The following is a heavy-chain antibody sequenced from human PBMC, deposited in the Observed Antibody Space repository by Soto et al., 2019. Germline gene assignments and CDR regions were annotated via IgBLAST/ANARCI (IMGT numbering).Heavy chain of an antibody. D-gene: IGHD6-13*01. V-gene: IGHV2-70*01. J-gene: IGHJ5*02. CDR2: IDWDDDK. CDR1: GFSLSTSGMC. Sequence: SGPTLVNPTQTLTLTCTFSGFSLSTSGMCVSWIRQPPGKALEWLALIDWDDDKYYSTSLKTRLTISKDTSKNQVVLTMTNMDPVDTATYYCARIQRLYSSSWYGVDPWGQGTLVTVS. CDR3: ARIQRLYSSSWYGVDP.